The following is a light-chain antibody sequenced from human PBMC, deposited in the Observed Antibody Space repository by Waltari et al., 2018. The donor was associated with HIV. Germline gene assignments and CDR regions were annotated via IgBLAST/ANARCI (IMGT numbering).Light chain of an antibody. CDR3: QQTYSVSIT. CDR2: GVS. CDR1: QHIKTF. V-gene: IGKV1-39*01. Sequence: IQLTQSPSSLSASLGDKVTITCRASQHIKTFLNWYQVRPGKAPRVLVYGVSSLPTGAPSRFTGDGSGSDVTLTINNLQPEDFASYVCQQTYSVSITFGPGTRLEI. J-gene: IGKJ5*01.